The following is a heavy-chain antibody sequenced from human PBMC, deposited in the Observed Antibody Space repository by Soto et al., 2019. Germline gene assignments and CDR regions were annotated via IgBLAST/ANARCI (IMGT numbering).Heavy chain of an antibody. CDR1: GFTVSTKY. CDR2: IYSGGST. J-gene: IGHJ4*02. V-gene: IGHV3-66*01. CDR3: ARDPWAADF. Sequence: GGSLRLSCAASGFTVSTKYMSWVRQAPGKGLEWVSVIYSGGSTFYADSVRGRFTISRDNSKNTVNLQMNSLRAEDTAVYYCARDPWAADFWGRRTLVTVSS.